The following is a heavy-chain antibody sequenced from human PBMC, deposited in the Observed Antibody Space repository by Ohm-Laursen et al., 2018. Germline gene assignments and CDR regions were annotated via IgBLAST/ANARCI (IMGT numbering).Heavy chain of an antibody. CDR3: ARHMGRDYFDY. J-gene: IGHJ4*02. Sequence: SDTLSLTCTVSGGSISSYYWSWIRQPPGKGLEWIGYIYYSGSTNYNPSLKSRVTISVDTPKNQFSLKLSSVTAADTAVYYCARHMGRDYFDYWGQGTLVTVSS. V-gene: IGHV4-59*08. D-gene: IGHD3-16*01. CDR1: GGSISSYY. CDR2: IYYSGST.